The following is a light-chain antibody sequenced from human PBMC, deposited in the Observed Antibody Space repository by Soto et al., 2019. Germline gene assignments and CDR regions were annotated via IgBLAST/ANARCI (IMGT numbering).Light chain of an antibody. J-gene: IGKJ1*01. V-gene: IGKV1-9*01. CDR2: GAS. Sequence: DIQMTQSPSTLSASVGDRVTITCRASQAVSSYLAWYQQKPGMAPKILIYGASTLQSGVPPRFSGSGSGTDFTLTINALQPEDSATYFCQQVETYPWTFGQGTKVDIK. CDR3: QQVETYPWT. CDR1: QAVSSY.